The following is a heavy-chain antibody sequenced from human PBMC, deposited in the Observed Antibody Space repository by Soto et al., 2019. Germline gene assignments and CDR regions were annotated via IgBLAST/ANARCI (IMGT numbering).Heavy chain of an antibody. D-gene: IGHD5-18*01. V-gene: IGHV3-30*19. CDR1: FTFYAYG. CDR3: ARAMDAAMASKDNWFDP. Sequence: FTFYAYGMHWVRQAPGKGLEWVASISYDENNKYYTDSVKGRFTISRDNSKNTLYLQMNSLRDEDTAVYYCARAMDAAMASKDNWFDPWGQGTLVTVSS. CDR2: ISYDENNK. J-gene: IGHJ5*02.